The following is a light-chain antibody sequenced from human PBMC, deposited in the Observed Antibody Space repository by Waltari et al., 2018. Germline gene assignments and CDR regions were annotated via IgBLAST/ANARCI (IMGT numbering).Light chain of an antibody. CDR2: WAS. CDR1: QSVLYRSSNRNY. CDR3: QQYYDTPQT. Sequence: DIVMTQSPDSLAVSLGERATINCKSSQSVLYRSSNRNYLAWYQQKSGQPAKLLIYWASTRDAGVPDRFSGSGSGTDFTLPISSLQAEDVAVYYCQQYYDTPQTFGQGSKVEIK. V-gene: IGKV4-1*01. J-gene: IGKJ1*01.